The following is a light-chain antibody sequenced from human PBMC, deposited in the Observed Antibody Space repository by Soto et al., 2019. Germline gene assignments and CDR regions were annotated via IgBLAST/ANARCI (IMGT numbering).Light chain of an antibody. CDR2: YAS. V-gene: IGKV1-5*01. J-gene: IGKJ1*01. CDR3: QQYNAYPWT. Sequence: DIQMTQSPSTLSASVGDRVTITCRASQSISSWLAWYQQKPGKAPKVLIYYASSLESGVPSRFSGSGSGTEFTLTISSLQPDDFATYFCQQYNAYPWTFGQGXKV. CDR1: QSISSW.